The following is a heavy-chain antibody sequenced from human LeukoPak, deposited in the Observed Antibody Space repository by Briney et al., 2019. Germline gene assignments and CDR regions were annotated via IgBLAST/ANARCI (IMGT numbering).Heavy chain of an antibody. CDR1: GFTFSSYS. Sequence: GGSLRLSCAASGFTFSSYSMNWVRQAPGKGLEWVSSISSSSSYIYYADSVKGRFTISRDNAKNSLYLQMNSLRAEDTAVYYCPRGLPDPPDLDYWGQGTLVTVSS. V-gene: IGHV3-21*01. CDR2: ISSSSSYI. CDR3: PRGLPDPPDLDY. D-gene: IGHD1-14*01. J-gene: IGHJ4*02.